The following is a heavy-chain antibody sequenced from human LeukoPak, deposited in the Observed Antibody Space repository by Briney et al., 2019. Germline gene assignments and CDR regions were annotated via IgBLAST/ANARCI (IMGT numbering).Heavy chain of an antibody. V-gene: IGHV4-31*03. CDR3: ARYATYDSSSYGDY. CDR1: GGSISSGGYY. D-gene: IGHD3-22*01. J-gene: IGHJ4*02. CDR2: IYYSGSA. Sequence: PSETLSLTCTVSGGSISSGGYYWRWIRQHPGKGLEWIGYIYYSGSAYYNPSLKSRVTISVDTSKNQFSLKLSSVTAADTAVYYCARYATYDSSSYGDYWGQGTLVTVSS.